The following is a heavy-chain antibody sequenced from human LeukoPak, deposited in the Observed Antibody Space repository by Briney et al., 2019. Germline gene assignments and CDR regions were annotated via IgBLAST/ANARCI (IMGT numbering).Heavy chain of an antibody. CDR1: GFTFDDYA. D-gene: IGHD6-19*01. CDR3: ALGGDSSGWYGGYFAY. Sequence: PGGSLRLSCTSSGFTFDDYAMHWVRQAPGKGLEWVSGISWNSGSIGYADSVKGRFTISIDNAKNYPYLQMNSLRAEDTALYYCALGGDSSGWYGGYFAYWGQGTLVTVSS. V-gene: IGHV3-9*01. J-gene: IGHJ4*02. CDR2: ISWNSGSI.